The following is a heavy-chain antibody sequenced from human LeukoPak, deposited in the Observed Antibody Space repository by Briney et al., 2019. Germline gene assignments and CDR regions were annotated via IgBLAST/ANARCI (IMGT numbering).Heavy chain of an antibody. J-gene: IGHJ4*02. V-gene: IGHV4-31*03. CDR2: VYYTGSA. CDR3: ARAPYDSSGYYYFDF. D-gene: IGHD3-22*01. CDR1: GGSISSGGSY. Sequence: SETLSLTCTVSGGSISSGGSYWNWIRQHPGKGLEWIGYVYYTGSAYYNPSLKSRVTISVDTSKNQFSLKLSSVTAADTAVYYCARAPYDSSGYYYFDFWGQGTLVTVSS.